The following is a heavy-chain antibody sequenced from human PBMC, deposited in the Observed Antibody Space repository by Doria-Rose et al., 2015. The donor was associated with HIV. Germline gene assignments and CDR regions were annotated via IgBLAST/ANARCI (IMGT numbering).Heavy chain of an antibody. J-gene: IGHJ4*02. CDR2: IFPDDER. V-gene: IGHV2-26*01. Sequence: VTLKESGPVLVKPTETLTLTCTVSGVSLSSPGMGVSWIRQPPGKALEWLAHIFPDDERYYKTSLKSRLTISRGTSKSQVVLTMTDMDPVDTATYYCARIKSSRWYHKYYFDFWGQGTLVIVSA. CDR1: GVSLSSPGMG. D-gene: IGHD6-13*01. CDR3: ARIKSSRWYHKYYFDF.